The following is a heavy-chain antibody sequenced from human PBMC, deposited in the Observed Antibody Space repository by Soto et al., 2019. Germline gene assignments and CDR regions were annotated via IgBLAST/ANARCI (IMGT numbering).Heavy chain of an antibody. J-gene: IGHJ4*02. CDR3: VRDHAQVVVGTGFDY. CDR2: IFADGST. Sequence: QVQLQESGPGLVKPSETLSLICTVSGGSVNNYYWGWVRQPAGKGLEWIGRIFADGSTTYNPSLMGRVTLSVDTSRNQLSLELTSMTAADTAVYYCVRDHAQVVVGTGFDYWGQGAPVTVSS. V-gene: IGHV4-4*07. CDR1: GGSVNNYY. D-gene: IGHD2-15*01.